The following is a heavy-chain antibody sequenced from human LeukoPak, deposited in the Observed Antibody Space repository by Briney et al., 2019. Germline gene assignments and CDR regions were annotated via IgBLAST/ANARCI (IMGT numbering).Heavy chain of an antibody. D-gene: IGHD3-22*01. CDR1: GFTFSSYE. CDR2: ISSSGSTI. CDR3: ASSPDPYYYDSSGYSDY. J-gene: IGHJ4*02. Sequence: GGSLRLSCAASGFTFSSYEMNWVRQAPGKGLEGVSYISSSGSTIYYADSVKGRFTISRDNAKNSLYLQMNSLRAEDTAVYYCASSPDPYYYDSSGYSDYWGQGTLVTVSS. V-gene: IGHV3-48*03.